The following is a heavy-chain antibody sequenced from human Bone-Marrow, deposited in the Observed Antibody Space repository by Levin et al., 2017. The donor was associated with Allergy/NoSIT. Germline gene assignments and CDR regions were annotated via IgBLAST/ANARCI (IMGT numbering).Heavy chain of an antibody. D-gene: IGHD6-19*01. V-gene: IGHV3-30*18. CDR3: AKATGWHGYDWFDP. CDR2: ISYHGRNQ. Sequence: GESLKISCAASGFTFDSYGMHWVRQAPGKGLEWVAVISYHGRNQYYADSVRGRFTISRDNSNNMVYLQMNSLRPEDTAVYYCAKATGWHGYDWFDPWGQGTLVTVSS. J-gene: IGHJ5*02. CDR1: GFTFDSYG.